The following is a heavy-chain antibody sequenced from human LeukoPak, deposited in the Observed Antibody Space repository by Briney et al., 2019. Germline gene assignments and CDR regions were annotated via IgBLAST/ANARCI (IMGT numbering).Heavy chain of an antibody. V-gene: IGHV4-4*07. D-gene: IGHD3-10*01. CDR1: GGSISSYY. CDR3: ATAVWFGEPHYAFDI. CDR2: IYTSGST. J-gene: IGHJ3*02. Sequence: PSETLSLTCTVSGGSISSYYWSWIRQAAGQGLEGIGRIYTSGSTNYNPSLKGRVTMSVDTSKNQFSLKLSSVPAADTAVYYCATAVWFGEPHYAFDIWGQGTMVTVSS.